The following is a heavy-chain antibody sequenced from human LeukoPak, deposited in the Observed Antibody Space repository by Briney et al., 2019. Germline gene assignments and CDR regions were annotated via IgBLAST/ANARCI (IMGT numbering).Heavy chain of an antibody. D-gene: IGHD3-10*01. CDR2: FDPEDGET. V-gene: IGHV1-24*01. CDR3: ATCRPYFGDLLCFDY. J-gene: IGHJ4*02. CDR1: GYTLTELS. Sequence: ASVKVSCKVSGYTLTELSMHWVRQAPGKGLEWMGGFDPEDGETIYAQKFQGRVTMTEDTSTDTAYMELSSLRSEDTAVYYCATCRPYFGDLLCFDYWGQGTLVTVSS.